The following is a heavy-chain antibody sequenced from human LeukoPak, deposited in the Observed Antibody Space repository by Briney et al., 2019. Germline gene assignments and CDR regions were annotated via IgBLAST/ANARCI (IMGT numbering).Heavy chain of an antibody. CDR1: GGTFSSYA. V-gene: IGHV1-69*04. CDR2: IIPILGIA. Sequence: SVKVSCKASGGTFSSYAISWVRQDPGQGLEWMGRIIPILGIANYAQKFQGRVTITADKSTSTAYMELSSLRSEDTAVYYCARESGGSYSPGYDYWGQGTLVTASS. D-gene: IGHD1-26*01. J-gene: IGHJ4*02. CDR3: ARESGGSYSPGYDY.